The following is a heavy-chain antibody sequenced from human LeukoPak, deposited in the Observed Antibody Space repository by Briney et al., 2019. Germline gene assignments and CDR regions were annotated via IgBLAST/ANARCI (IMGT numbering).Heavy chain of an antibody. D-gene: IGHD3-22*01. Sequence: PGGSLRLSCAASGFTFSRYSMNWVRQAPGKGLEWLSYISSSSSTIYYADSVKGRFTTSRDNAKNSLYLQVNNLRAEDTAVYYCARADYYYDSSGYKYYFDYWGQGTLVTVSS. CDR3: ARADYYYDSSGYKYYFDY. V-gene: IGHV3-48*01. CDR2: ISSSSSTI. J-gene: IGHJ4*02. CDR1: GFTFSRYS.